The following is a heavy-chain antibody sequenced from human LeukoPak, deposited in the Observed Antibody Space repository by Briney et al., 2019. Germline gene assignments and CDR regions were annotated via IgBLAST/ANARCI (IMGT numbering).Heavy chain of an antibody. J-gene: IGHJ4*02. Sequence: GGSLRLSCAASGFTFSSYGMSWVRQAPGKGLEWVSPISGSGTSTYYADSVKGRFTISRDNSKNTLYLQMNSLRAEDTAVYYCAKDAGANYDSSGYPGDYWGQGTLVTVSS. CDR2: ISGSGTST. D-gene: IGHD3-22*01. CDR3: AKDAGANYDSSGYPGDY. CDR1: GFTFSSYG. V-gene: IGHV3-23*01.